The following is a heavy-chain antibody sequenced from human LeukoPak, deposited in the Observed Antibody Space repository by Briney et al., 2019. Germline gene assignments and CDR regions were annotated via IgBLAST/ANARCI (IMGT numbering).Heavy chain of an antibody. Sequence: GGSLRLSCEASGFSVSSYAMSWVRQAPGKGLEWVSAISGSGISTHYADSVKGRFTISRDKSKNTLYLQMNSLRVEDTAVYYCARAQYSDILTGPSDYWGQGTLVTVSS. J-gene: IGHJ4*02. V-gene: IGHV3-23*01. D-gene: IGHD3-9*01. CDR3: ARAQYSDILTGPSDY. CDR2: ISGSGIST. CDR1: GFSVSSYA.